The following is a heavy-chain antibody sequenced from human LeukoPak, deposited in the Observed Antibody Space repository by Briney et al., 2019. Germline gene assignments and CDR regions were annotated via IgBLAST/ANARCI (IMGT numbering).Heavy chain of an antibody. V-gene: IGHV3-21*01. CDR2: ISSSSSYI. CDR1: GFTFSSCS. J-gene: IGHJ4*02. CDR3: ARVPRRSGSLDY. Sequence: GGSLRLSCAASGFTFSSCSMNWVRQAPGKGLEWVSSISSSSSYIYYADSVKGRFTISRDNAKNSLYLQMNSLRAEDTAVYYCARVPRRSGSLDYWGQGTLVTVSS. D-gene: IGHD1-26*01.